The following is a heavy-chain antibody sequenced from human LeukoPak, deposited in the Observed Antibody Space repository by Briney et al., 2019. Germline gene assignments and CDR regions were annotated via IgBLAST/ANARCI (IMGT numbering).Heavy chain of an antibody. CDR1: GFTFSNYE. CDR3: ARRLGGETYFDY. Sequence: GGALRLSCAASGFTFSNYEFNWVRQAPGKGLEWVSYISSSGRNIYYADSVKGRFTISRDNAKNSLYLQMNSLRAEDTAVYWCARRLGGETYFDYWGQGALVTVSS. J-gene: IGHJ4*02. V-gene: IGHV3-48*03. D-gene: IGHD1-26*01. CDR2: ISSSGRNI.